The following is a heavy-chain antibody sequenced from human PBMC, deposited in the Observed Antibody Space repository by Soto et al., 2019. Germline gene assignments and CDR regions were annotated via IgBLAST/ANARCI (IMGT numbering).Heavy chain of an antibody. Sequence: ASVKVSWKASGYAFTCYGISWVRQSPGQGLEWMGWISAYNGNTNYAQKLQGRVTMTTDTSTSTAYMELRSLRSDDTALYYCAKDTYYHDSSGYYIFDYWGQGTLVTVSS. V-gene: IGHV1-18*01. D-gene: IGHD3-22*01. CDR3: AKDTYYHDSSGYYIFDY. J-gene: IGHJ4*02. CDR1: GYAFTCYG. CDR2: ISAYNGNT.